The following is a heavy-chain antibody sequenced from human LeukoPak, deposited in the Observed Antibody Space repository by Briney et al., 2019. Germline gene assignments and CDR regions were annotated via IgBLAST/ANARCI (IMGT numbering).Heavy chain of an antibody. CDR1: GGSISSYY. D-gene: IGHD3-10*01. CDR3: ARQIGGSGSYTWFDP. CDR2: IYTSGST. J-gene: IGHJ5*02. V-gene: IGHV4-4*09. Sequence: SETLSLTCTVSGGSISSYYWSWIRQPPGKGLEWIEYIYTSGSTNYNPSLKSRVTISVDTSTNQFSLKLSSVTAADTAVYYCARQIGGSGSYTWFDPWGQGTLVTVSS.